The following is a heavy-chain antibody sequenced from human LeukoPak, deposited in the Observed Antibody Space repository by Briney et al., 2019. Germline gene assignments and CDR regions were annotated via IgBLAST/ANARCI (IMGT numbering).Heavy chain of an antibody. D-gene: IGHD3-9*01. Sequence: PGGSLRLSCAASGFTFSSYWMHWVRQAPGEGLVWVSRINSDGSSTSYADSVKGRFTISRDNAKNTLYLQMNSLRAEDTAVYYCATALRYPEWYFDLWGRGTLVTVSS. CDR3: ATALRYPEWYFDL. V-gene: IGHV3-74*01. CDR2: INSDGSST. CDR1: GFTFSSYW. J-gene: IGHJ2*01.